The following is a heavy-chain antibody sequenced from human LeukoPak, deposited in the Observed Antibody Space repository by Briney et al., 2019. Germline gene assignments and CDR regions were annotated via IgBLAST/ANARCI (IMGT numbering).Heavy chain of an antibody. D-gene: IGHD2-2*01. CDR3: ARVAALGYCDSTSCPLRHFQH. V-gene: IGHV3-48*01. Sequence: GGSLRLSCAASGFTFSSYSMNWVRQAPGKGLEWVSYISSSSSTIYYADSVKGRFTISRDNAKNSLYLQMNSLRAEDTAVYYCARVAALGYCDSTSCPLRHFQHWGQGTLVTVSS. CDR2: ISSSSSTI. CDR1: GFTFSSYS. J-gene: IGHJ1*01.